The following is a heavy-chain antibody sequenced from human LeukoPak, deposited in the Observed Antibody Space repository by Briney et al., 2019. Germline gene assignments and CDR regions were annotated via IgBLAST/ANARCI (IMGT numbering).Heavy chain of an antibody. Sequence: ASVKVSCKASGHTFSIYNMHWVRQAPGQGLEWMGMINPSGGTSYAQKIQGRVTMTRDTSTTTVYMELSSLRSEDTAVYYCAREGVAATGLDYWGQGTLVTVSS. V-gene: IGHV1-46*01. CDR1: GHTFSIYN. CDR2: INPSGGT. CDR3: AREGVAATGLDY. D-gene: IGHD6-13*01. J-gene: IGHJ4*02.